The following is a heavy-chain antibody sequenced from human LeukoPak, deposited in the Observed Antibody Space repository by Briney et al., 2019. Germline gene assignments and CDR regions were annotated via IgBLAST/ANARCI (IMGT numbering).Heavy chain of an antibody. J-gene: IGHJ4*02. Sequence: GGSLRLSCAASGFTFSSYAMSWVRQAPGKGLEWVSAISGSGGSTYYADSVKGRFTISRDNSKNTLYLQMNGLRAEDTAVYYCATWGEYFDWSPFDYWGQGTLVTVSS. CDR1: GFTFSSYA. V-gene: IGHV3-23*01. CDR2: ISGSGGST. CDR3: ATWGEYFDWSPFDY. D-gene: IGHD3-9*01.